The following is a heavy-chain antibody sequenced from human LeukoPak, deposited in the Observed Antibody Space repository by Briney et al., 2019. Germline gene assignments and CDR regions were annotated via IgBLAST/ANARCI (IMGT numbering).Heavy chain of an antibody. D-gene: IGHD1-26*01. CDR3: ARHEYSGSYYGLSWFDP. J-gene: IGHJ5*02. CDR2: IYYSGST. V-gene: IGHV4-39*01. CDR1: GGSISSSGYY. Sequence: ETLSLTCTVSGGSISSSGYYRGWIRQPPGKGLEWIGSIYYSGSTYYNPSLKSRVTISVDTSKNQLSLKLSSLTAADTAVYYCARHEYSGSYYGLSWFDPWGQGTLVTVSS.